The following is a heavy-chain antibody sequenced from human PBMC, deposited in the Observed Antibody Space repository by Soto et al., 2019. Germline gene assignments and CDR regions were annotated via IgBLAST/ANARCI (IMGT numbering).Heavy chain of an antibody. CDR3: AGVQLVRSNYYCYSGMDV. J-gene: IGHJ6*02. CDR1: GYTFTSYG. V-gene: IGHV1-18*01. CDR2: ISAYNGNT. D-gene: IGHD6-6*01. Sequence: QVQLVQSGAEVKKPGASVKVSCKASGYTFTSYGISWVRQAPGQGLEWMGWISAYNGNTNYAQKLQGRVTMTTDTTTSTAYMERRSQRADDRAVYYCAGVQLVRSNYYCYSGMDVWGQGTTVTVSS.